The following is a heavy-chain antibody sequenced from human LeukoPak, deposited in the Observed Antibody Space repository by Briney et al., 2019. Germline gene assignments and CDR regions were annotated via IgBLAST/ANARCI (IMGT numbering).Heavy chain of an antibody. CDR3: ASNLAAEWGAFDI. V-gene: IGHV3-53*01. Sequence: GGSLRLSCAASGFTVSSNYMSWVRQAPGKGLEWVSVIYSGGSTYYADSVKGRFTISRDNSKNTLYLQMNSLRAEDTAVYYCASNLAAEWGAFDIWGQGTIVTVSS. D-gene: IGHD2-8*01. CDR1: GFTVSSNY. J-gene: IGHJ3*02. CDR2: IYSGGST.